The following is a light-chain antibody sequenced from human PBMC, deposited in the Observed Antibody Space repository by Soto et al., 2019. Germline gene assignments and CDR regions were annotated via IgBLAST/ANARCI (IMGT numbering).Light chain of an antibody. J-gene: IGKJ2*01. CDR2: AAS. Sequence: DIQLTQSPPFLSASVGDRVTITCRASQGISTSLAWYQQKSGTAPELLIYAASTLQSGVPSRFSGSGSGTEFTLTISSLQPEDFATYYCQQLSSYPDTFGQGTKLEIK. V-gene: IGKV1-9*01. CDR1: QGISTS. CDR3: QQLSSYPDT.